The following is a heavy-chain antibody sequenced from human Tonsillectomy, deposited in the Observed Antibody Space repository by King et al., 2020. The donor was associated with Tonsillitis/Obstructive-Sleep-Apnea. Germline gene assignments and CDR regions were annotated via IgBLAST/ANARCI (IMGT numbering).Heavy chain of an antibody. CDR3: AKGSRRKFTMLGVVTPLFDY. CDR2: ISGSGDST. J-gene: IGHJ4*02. CDR1: GFTFSTYA. D-gene: IGHD3-3*01. V-gene: IGHV3-23*04. Sequence: EVQLVESGGGLVQPGGSLRLSCAASGFTFSTYAMSWVRQAPGKGLEWVSAISGSGDSTYYADSVKGRFTISRDNSKNTLYLQMNRLRAEDTAVYYCAKGSRRKFTMLGVVTPLFDYWGQGTLVTVSS.